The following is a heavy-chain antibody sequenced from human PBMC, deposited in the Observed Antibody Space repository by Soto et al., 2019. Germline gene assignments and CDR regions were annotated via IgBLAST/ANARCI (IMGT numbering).Heavy chain of an antibody. CDR2: IYSGGST. Sequence: EVQLVESGGGLVQPGGSLRLSCAASGFTVSSNYMSWVRQAPGKGLEWVSVIYSGGSTYYADSVKGRFTISRDNSKNTLYLQRNSLGAEDTAVYSCARVPETYSSCWYYFDSWGQGTLVIVSS. V-gene: IGHV3-66*01. D-gene: IGHD6-19*01. CDR3: ARVPETYSSCWYYFDS. J-gene: IGHJ4*02. CDR1: GFTVSSNY.